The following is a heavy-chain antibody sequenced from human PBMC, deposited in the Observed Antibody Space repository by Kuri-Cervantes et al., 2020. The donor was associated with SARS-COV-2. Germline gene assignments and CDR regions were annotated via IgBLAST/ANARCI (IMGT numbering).Heavy chain of an antibody. D-gene: IGHD3-9*01. CDR1: GFTFSSYS. J-gene: IGHJ2*01. CDR3: AKRYFDWPFDL. V-gene: IGHV3-23*01. Sequence: GGSLRLSCAASGFTFSSYSMNWVRQAPGKGLEWVSAISGSGGSTFYADSVKGRFTISRDNSKNTLYLQMNSLRAEDTAVYYCAKRYFDWPFDLWGRGTLVTVSS. CDR2: ISGSGGST.